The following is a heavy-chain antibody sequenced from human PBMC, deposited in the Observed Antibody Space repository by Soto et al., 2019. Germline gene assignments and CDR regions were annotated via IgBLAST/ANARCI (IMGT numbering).Heavy chain of an antibody. CDR3: ARVQATLRYFDWLLYGTDV. V-gene: IGHV1-3*01. D-gene: IGHD3-9*01. CDR1: GYTFTSYA. J-gene: IGHJ6*02. Sequence: ASVKVSCKASGYTFTSYAMHWVRQAPGQRLEWMGWINAGNGNTKYSQKFQGRVTITRDTSASTAYMELSSLRSEDTAVYYCARVQATLRYFDWLLYGTDVWGQGTTVTVSS. CDR2: INAGNGNT.